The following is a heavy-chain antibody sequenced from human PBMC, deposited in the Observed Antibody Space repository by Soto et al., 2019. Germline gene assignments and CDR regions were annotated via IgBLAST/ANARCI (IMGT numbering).Heavy chain of an antibody. CDR3: AREIERLLGY. D-gene: IGHD3-3*01. Sequence: GGSLRLSCAAAGFTFSSYAMHWVRQAPGKGLEWVAVISYDGRNKYYADSVKGRFTISRDNSKNTLYLQMNSLRAEDTAVYYCAREIERLLGYWGQGALVTVSS. J-gene: IGHJ4*02. CDR1: GFTFSSYA. V-gene: IGHV3-30-3*01. CDR2: ISYDGRNK.